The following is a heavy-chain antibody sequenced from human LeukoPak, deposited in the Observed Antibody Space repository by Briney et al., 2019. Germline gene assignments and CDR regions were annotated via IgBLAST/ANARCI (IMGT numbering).Heavy chain of an antibody. CDR2: IRYDGSNK. J-gene: IGHJ4*02. D-gene: IGHD4-17*01. V-gene: IGHV3-30*02. CDR1: GFTFSTYG. CDR3: ARDVGYGDPFGY. Sequence: GGSLRLSCAASGFTFSTYGMHWVRQAPGKGLEWVAFIRYDGSNKYYADSVKGRFTISRDNAKNSLYLQMNSLSAEDTAVYYCARDVGYGDPFGYWGQGTLVTVSS.